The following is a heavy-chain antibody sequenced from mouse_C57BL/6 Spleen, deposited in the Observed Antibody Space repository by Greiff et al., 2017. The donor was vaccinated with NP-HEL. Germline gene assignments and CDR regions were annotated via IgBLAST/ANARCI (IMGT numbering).Heavy chain of an antibody. D-gene: IGHD1-1*01. CDR3: ARAISHYYGSRHYYFDY. CDR1: GYTFTSYW. J-gene: IGHJ2*01. Sequence: QVQLQQPGAELVMPGASVKLSCKASGYTFTSYWMHWVKQRPGQGLEWIGEIDPSDSYTNYNQKFKGKSTLTVDKSSSTAYMQLSSLTSEDSAVYYCARAISHYYGSRHYYFDYWGQGTTLTVSS. V-gene: IGHV1-69*01. CDR2: IDPSDSYT.